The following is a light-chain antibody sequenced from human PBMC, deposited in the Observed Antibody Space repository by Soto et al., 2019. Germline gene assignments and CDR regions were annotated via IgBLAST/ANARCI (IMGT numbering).Light chain of an antibody. CDR1: SSNIGNNY. V-gene: IGLV1-51*01. CDR3: GTWDSSLSAYV. CDR2: DNN. J-gene: IGLJ1*01. Sequence: QSVLTQPPSVSAAPGQKVTISCSGSSSNIGNNYVSWYQQLPGTAPKLLIYDNNKRPSGIPDRFSDSKSGTSATLGITGLQTGDEPDYYCGTWDSSLSAYVFGTGTKVTVL.